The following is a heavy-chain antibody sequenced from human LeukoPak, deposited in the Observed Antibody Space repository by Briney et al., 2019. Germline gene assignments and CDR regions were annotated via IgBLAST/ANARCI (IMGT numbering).Heavy chain of an antibody. V-gene: IGHV3-48*03. CDR2: ISTSGSTI. J-gene: IGHJ4*02. Sequence: GGSLRLSCAASGFTFSSYAMHWVRQAPGKGLEWVSYISTSGSTIYYADSVKGRFTISRDNAKNSLYLQMNTLRIEDTAVYYCARARYSSGRGFDYWGQGTLVTVSS. D-gene: IGHD6-19*01. CDR3: ARARYSSGRGFDY. CDR1: GFTFSSYA.